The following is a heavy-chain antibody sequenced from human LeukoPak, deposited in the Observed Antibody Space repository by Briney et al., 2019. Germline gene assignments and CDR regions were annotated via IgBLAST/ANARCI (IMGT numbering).Heavy chain of an antibody. J-gene: IGHJ4*02. CDR3: ARDHGTGTNYYFDY. D-gene: IGHD1-7*01. CDR1: GGSISSYY. V-gene: IGHV4-4*07. CDR2: IYTSGST. Sequence: PSETLSLTCTVSGGSISSYYWSWIRQPAGKGLEWIGRIYTSGSTNHNPSLKSRVTISVDKSKNQFSLKLSSVTAADTAVYYCARDHGTGTNYYFDYWGQGTLVTVSS.